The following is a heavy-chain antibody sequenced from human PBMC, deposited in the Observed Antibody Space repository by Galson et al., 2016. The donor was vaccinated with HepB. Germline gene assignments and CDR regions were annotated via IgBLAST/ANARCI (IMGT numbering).Heavy chain of an antibody. CDR2: ISTDGGST. J-gene: IGHJ4*02. Sequence: SLRLSCAASGFTFSISAMHWVRQAPGKGLEYVSAISTDGGSTFYADSVKGRFTISRDNYQNTLHLQTSSLRAEDTAVYYCVKPRGNFDFWSGLGYWGQGTLVTVSS. CDR3: VKPRGNFDFWSGLGY. CDR1: GFTFSISA. D-gene: IGHD3-3*01. V-gene: IGHV3-64D*08.